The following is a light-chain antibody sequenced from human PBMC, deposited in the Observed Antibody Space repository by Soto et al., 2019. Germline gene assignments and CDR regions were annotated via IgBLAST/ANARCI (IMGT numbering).Light chain of an antibody. V-gene: IGLV2-23*02. CDR2: EVS. CDR1: SSDVGGYNL. CDR3: CSYAGSRRNF. J-gene: IGLJ1*01. Sequence: QSVLTQPASLSGSPGHTITISCTGTSSDVGGYNLVSWYQQHPGKAPKLMIYEVSKRPSGVSNRFSGSKSGNTASLTISGLQAEDEADYYYCSYAGSRRNFFGSGPKVNV.